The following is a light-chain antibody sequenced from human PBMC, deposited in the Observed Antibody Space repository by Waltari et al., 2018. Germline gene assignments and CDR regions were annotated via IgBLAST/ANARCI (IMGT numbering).Light chain of an antibody. J-gene: IGKJ1*01. V-gene: IGKV1-9*01. Sequence: IKMTQSPSSLSAFVGASVTINCRASQRISHYLAWYQQKPGKAPKLLIYAASSLQSGVPYRFSGGGSGTDFSLTISSLQPEDFAAYYCQQHKSYHWTFGEGTKVEIK. CDR3: QQHKSYHWT. CDR2: AAS. CDR1: QRISHY.